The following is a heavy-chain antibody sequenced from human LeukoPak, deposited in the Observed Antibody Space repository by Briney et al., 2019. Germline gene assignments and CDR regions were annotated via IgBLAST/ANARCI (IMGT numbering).Heavy chain of an antibody. D-gene: IGHD2-15*01. CDR1: GFTFSSYG. Sequence: PGGSLRLSCAASGFTFSSYGMHWVRQAPGRGLEWVAIISYDGSNKYYADSVKGRFTISRDNSKNTLYLQVNSLRAEDTAVYYCAKDAYRYCSSSTCYYFDSWGQGTLVTVSS. V-gene: IGHV3-30*18. CDR3: AKDAYRYCSSSTCYYFDS. CDR2: ISYDGSNK. J-gene: IGHJ4*02.